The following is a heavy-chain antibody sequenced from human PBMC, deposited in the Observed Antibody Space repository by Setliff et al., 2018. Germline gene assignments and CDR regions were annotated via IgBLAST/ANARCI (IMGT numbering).Heavy chain of an antibody. Sequence: ASVKVSCKSSGFTFTDYGITWVRQVPGQGLEWMGWINNYNFNTQYAQKFQVRVTVTTDTSTTTAYMGLRSLRADDTAVYYCAISTLSICSGGTCPNVFDVWGQGTMVTVSS. CDR2: INNYNFNT. J-gene: IGHJ3*01. CDR3: AISTLSICSGGTCPNVFDV. D-gene: IGHD2-15*01. CDR1: GFTFTDYG. V-gene: IGHV1-18*01.